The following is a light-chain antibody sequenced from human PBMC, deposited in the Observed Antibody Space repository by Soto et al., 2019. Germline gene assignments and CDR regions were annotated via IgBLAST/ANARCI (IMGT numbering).Light chain of an antibody. V-gene: IGKV3-15*01. CDR1: QSVDND. Sequence: EIVMTQSPATLSVSPGDRATLSCRASQSVDNDLAWYQQKPGQPPRLLIYDASTRATGIPARFSGSGSGTEFTLTISSLQSEDFAVYYCQQYNNWPPWTFGQGTKVDIK. J-gene: IGKJ1*01. CDR3: QQYNNWPPWT. CDR2: DAS.